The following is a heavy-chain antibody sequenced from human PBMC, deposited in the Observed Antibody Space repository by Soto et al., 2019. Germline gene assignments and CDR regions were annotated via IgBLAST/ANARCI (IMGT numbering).Heavy chain of an antibody. CDR2: IIPILGIA. CDR1: GGTFSSYT. CDR3: ARDLRDGYYYYGMDV. Sequence: GASVKVSCKASGGTFSSYTISWVRQAPGQGLEWMGRIIPILGIANYAQKFQGRVTITADKSTSTAYMELSSLRSEDTAVYYCARDLRDGYYYYGMDVWGQGTTVTVSS. D-gene: IGHD3-10*01. V-gene: IGHV1-69*04. J-gene: IGHJ6*02.